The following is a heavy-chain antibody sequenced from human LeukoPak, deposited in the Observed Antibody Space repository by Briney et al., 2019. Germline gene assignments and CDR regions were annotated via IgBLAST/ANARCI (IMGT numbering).Heavy chain of an antibody. CDR3: ARVINYYDSSGPLY. Sequence: QPGGSLRLSCAASGFTVSSNYMSWVRQAPGKGLEWVSVIYSGGSTYYADSVKGRFTISRDDSKNTLYLQMNSLRAEDTAVYYCARVINYYDSSGPLYWGQGTLVTVSS. CDR1: GFTVSSNY. D-gene: IGHD3-22*01. J-gene: IGHJ4*02. V-gene: IGHV3-66*01. CDR2: IYSGGST.